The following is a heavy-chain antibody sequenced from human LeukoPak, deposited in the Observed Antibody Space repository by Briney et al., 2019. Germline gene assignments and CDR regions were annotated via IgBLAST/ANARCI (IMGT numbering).Heavy chain of an antibody. D-gene: IGHD3-22*01. V-gene: IGHV1-3*01. CDR1: GYTFTTYA. CDR2: INVGNANT. J-gene: IGHJ5*02. CDR3: ARVPYYYDNNWFDP. Sequence: ASGKVSCKASGYTFTTYAIHWVRQAPGQRLEWMGWINVGNANTKYSQKLQGRVTITRDTSASTAYMELSTLRSEDTAVYYCARVPYYYDNNWFDPWGQGTLVTVSS.